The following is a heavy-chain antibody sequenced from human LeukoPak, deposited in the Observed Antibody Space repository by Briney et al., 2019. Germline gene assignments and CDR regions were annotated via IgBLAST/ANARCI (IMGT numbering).Heavy chain of an antibody. CDR2: ISSSSSTI. CDR3: ARDGSSYLYYYYGMDV. Sequence: GGSLRLSCAASGFTFSTDVMNWVRQAPGKGLEWVSYISSSSSTIYYADSVKGRFTISRDNAKNSLYLQMNSLRAEDTAVYYCARDGSSYLYYYYGMDVWGQGTTVTVSS. D-gene: IGHD6-6*01. V-gene: IGHV3-48*01. CDR1: GFTFSTDV. J-gene: IGHJ6*02.